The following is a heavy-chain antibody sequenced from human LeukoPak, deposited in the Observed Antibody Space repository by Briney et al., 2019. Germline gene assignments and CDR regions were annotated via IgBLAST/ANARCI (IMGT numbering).Heavy chain of an antibody. J-gene: IGHJ4*02. V-gene: IGHV1-2*02. CDR1: GYTFTGYY. Sequence: ASVKVSCKASGYTFTGYYMHWVRQAPGQGLEWMGWINPNSGGTNYAQKFQGRVTMTRDTSISTAYMELSRLRSDDTAVFFQAKDGIRYYYDSSGYFTYWGQGTLVTVSS. CDR3: AKDGIRYYYDSSGYFTY. CDR2: INPNSGGT. D-gene: IGHD3-22*01.